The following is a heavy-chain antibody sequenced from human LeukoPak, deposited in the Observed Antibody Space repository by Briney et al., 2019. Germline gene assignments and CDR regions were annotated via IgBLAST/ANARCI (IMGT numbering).Heavy chain of an antibody. CDR2: ISAYNGNT. CDR1: GYTFTSYG. V-gene: IGHV1-18*01. J-gene: IGHJ4*02. CDR3: SRGIWPLLPGRALWGEGTDY. Sequence: SAVTVSRKASGYTFTSYGMSWVRQAPGPGLEWMGWISAYNGNTNYSHKLQDRVTMTTYTATTTAYMDLRSLRSGDKAVYYCSRGIWPLLPGRALWGEGTDYWGQGTLVTVSS. D-gene: IGHD3-16*01.